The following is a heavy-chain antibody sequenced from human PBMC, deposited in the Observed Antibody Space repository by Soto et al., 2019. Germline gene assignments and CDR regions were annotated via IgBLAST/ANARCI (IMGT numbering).Heavy chain of an antibody. CDR1: GFTFSNYV. D-gene: IGHD2-2*01. CDR3: AKGNNRYCSSTSCYGDYYYYYYMDV. Sequence: GGSLRLSCAASGFTFSNYVMSWVRQAPGKGLEWVSSISGSGDNTYYADSVKGRFTISRDNSKNTLYLQVNSLRAEDTAVYYCAKGNNRYCSSTSCYGDYYYYYYMDVWGKGTTVTVSS. J-gene: IGHJ6*03. V-gene: IGHV3-23*01. CDR2: ISGSGDNT.